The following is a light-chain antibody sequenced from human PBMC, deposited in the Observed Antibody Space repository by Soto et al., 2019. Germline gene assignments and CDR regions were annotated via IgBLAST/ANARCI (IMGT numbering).Light chain of an antibody. CDR2: DV. J-gene: IGLJ3*02. CDR1: SSDIGGCIY. CDR3: NSYTRRGTVV. V-gene: IGLV2-14*01. Sequence: QSALTQPASVPGWPGQSINIYSTGTSSDIGGCIYVSWYQLSPGKAPKLLIYDVDRPSGVSNRFSGSKSGNTASLTISGLQAEDEADYYCNSYTRRGTVVFGGGTKVTVL.